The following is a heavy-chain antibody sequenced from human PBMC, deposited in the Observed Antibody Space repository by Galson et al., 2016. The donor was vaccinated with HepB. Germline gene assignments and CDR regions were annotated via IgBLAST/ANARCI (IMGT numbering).Heavy chain of an antibody. V-gene: IGHV2-5*01. CDR3: ALRISEDGTYFLH. CDR2: IFWHDDK. CDR1: GLSVSASGVG. D-gene: IGHD5-24*01. Sequence: PALVKPTQTLTQTCTVSGLSVSASGVGVGWIRQPPGKALEWLAVIFWHDDKRYSPSLKDRLTITKDTSKNQVVFTMTNMDPVDTATYYCALRISEDGTYFLHWGQGTLVTVSS. J-gene: IGHJ1*01.